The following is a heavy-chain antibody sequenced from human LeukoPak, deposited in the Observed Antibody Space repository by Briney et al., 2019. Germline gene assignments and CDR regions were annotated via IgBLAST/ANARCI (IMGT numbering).Heavy chain of an antibody. D-gene: IGHD3-10*01. Sequence: KASETLSLTCTVSGGSISSSSYYWGWIRQPPGKGLEWIGSIYYSGSTYYNPSLKSRVTISVDTSKNQFSLKLSSVTAADTAVYYCARVVGVFVPAFDIWGQGTMVTVSS. CDR1: GGSISSSSYY. J-gene: IGHJ3*02. CDR2: IYYSGST. CDR3: ARVVGVFVPAFDI. V-gene: IGHV4-39*07.